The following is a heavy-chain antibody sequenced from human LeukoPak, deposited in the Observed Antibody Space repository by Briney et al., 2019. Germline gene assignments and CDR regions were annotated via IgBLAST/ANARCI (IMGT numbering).Heavy chain of an antibody. D-gene: IGHD1-14*01. CDR2: IWYDGSNK. J-gene: IGHJ4*02. V-gene: IGHV3-33*01. CDR3: ARDTEYYFDY. Sequence: PGGSLRLSCAASGFTFSSYGMRWVRQAPGKGLEWVAVIWYDGSNKYYADSVKGRFTISRDNSKNTLYLEMNSLRAEDTAVYYCARDTEYYFDYWGQGTLVTVSS. CDR1: GFTFSSYG.